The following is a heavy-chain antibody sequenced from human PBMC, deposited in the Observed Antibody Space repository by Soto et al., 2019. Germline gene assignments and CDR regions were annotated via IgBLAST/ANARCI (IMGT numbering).Heavy chain of an antibody. Sequence: QVQLVESGGGGVQPGTSLRLSCAASGFIFRSAGMHWVRQAPGKGLECVAVISSDGRNKFYADSMEGRFTISRDNSKNSLYLQMDSLRVDDTAIYFCARDMGFVAVVPPVGAGYGLAVWGQGTTVTVS. J-gene: IGHJ6*02. D-gene: IGHD2-2*01. CDR1: GFIFRSAG. V-gene: IGHV3-30*03. CDR3: ARDMGFVAVVPPVGAGYGLAV. CDR2: ISSDGRNK.